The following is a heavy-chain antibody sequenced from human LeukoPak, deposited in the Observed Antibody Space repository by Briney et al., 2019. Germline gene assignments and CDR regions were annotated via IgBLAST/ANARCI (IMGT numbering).Heavy chain of an antibody. CDR1: GFTFSSYG. CDR3: AKDLYGIAAAGTFGY. Sequence: GGSLRLSCAASGFTFSSYGMHWVRQAPGKGLEWVAFIRYDGSNKYYADSVKGRFTISRDNSKNTLYLQMNSLRAEDTAVYYCAKDLYGIAAAGTFGYWGQGTLVTVSS. V-gene: IGHV3-30*02. J-gene: IGHJ4*02. CDR2: IRYDGSNK. D-gene: IGHD6-13*01.